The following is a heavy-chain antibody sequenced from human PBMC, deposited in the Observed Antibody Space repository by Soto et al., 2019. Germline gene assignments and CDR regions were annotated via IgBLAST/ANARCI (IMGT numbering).Heavy chain of an antibody. CDR2: IKQDGSEK. CDR1: GFSFSSYW. J-gene: IGHJ4*02. D-gene: IGHD2-15*01. V-gene: IGHV3-7*03. Sequence: HPGGSLTLSCAASGFSFSSYWMSWVRQAPAKGLEWVANIKQDGSEKYYVDSVKGRITLSRDNAKNSLSLQLNTLTAEDSAVYYYARYSLLDYWGQGTLVTGSS. CDR3: ARYSLLDY.